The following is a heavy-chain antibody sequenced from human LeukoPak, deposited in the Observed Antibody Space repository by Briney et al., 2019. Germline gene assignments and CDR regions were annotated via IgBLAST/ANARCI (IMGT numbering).Heavy chain of an antibody. Sequence: ASVKVSCKASGYTFTSYGISWVRQAPGQGLEWMGWISAYNGNTNYAQKLQGRVTMTTDTSTSTAYMELRSLRSDDTAVYYCAREGFYSSSWYVGYDYWGQGTLVTVSS. CDR2: ISAYNGNT. V-gene: IGHV1-18*01. J-gene: IGHJ4*02. D-gene: IGHD6-13*01. CDR1: GYTFTSYG. CDR3: AREGFYSSSWYVGYDY.